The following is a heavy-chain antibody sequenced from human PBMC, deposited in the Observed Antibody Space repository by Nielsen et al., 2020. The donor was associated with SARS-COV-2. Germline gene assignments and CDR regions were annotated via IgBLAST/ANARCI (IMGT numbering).Heavy chain of an antibody. J-gene: IGHJ4*02. CDR2: INHSGST. CDR1: GGSFSGYY. V-gene: IGHV4-34*01. CDR3: ARWGPAYFDY. D-gene: IGHD1-26*01. Sequence: SETLSLTCAVYGGSFSGYYWSWIRQPPGKGLEWIGEINHSGSTNYNPSLKSRVTISVDTSKSQFSLKLSSVTAADTAVYYCARWGPAYFDYWGQGTLVTVSS.